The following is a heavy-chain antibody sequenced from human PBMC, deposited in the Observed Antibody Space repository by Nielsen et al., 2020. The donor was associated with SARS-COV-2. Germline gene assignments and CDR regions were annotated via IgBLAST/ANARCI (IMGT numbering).Heavy chain of an antibody. CDR2: IYYSGST. Sequence: SETLSLTCTVSGGSISSTSFYWGWIRQPPGKSLEWLGCIYYSGSTYYNPSLKSRVTMSVDTSKNQFSLKLSSVTAADTAVYYCARPLGYCSGGTCLPFDAWGQGTLVTVSS. CDR3: ARPLGYCSGGTCLPFDA. CDR1: GGSISSTSFY. D-gene: IGHD2-15*01. J-gene: IGHJ5*02. V-gene: IGHV4-39*01.